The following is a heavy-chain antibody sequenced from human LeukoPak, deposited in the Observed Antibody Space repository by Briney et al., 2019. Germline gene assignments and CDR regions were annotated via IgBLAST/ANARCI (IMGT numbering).Heavy chain of an antibody. Sequence: PGGSLRLSCAASGFNFSDYGMHWVRQAPGKGLEWVSSVNWNSGSTAYADSVKGRFTVSRDNAKKSVYLQMDSLRPDDTALYYCTKDAGVGSSSPSFYFYMDAWGKGTTVSVSS. CDR2: VNWNSGST. CDR1: GFNFSDYG. CDR3: TKDAGVGSSSPSFYFYMDA. D-gene: IGHD6-6*01. V-gene: IGHV3-9*01. J-gene: IGHJ6*03.